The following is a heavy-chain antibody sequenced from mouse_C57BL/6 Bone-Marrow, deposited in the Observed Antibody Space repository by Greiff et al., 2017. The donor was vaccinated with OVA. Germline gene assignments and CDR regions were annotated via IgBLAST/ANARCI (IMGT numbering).Heavy chain of an antibody. V-gene: IGHV10-1*01. D-gene: IGHD2-5*01. CDR1: GFSFNTYA. Sequence: EVQLVESGGGLVQPKGSLKLSCAASGFSFNTYAMNWVRQAPGKGLEWVARIRSKSNNYATYYADSVKDRFTISRDDSERMLYLQMNNLKTEDTAMYYCVRRSNYWYFDVWGTGTTVTVSS. CDR2: IRSKSNNYAT. CDR3: VRRSNYWYFDV. J-gene: IGHJ1*03.